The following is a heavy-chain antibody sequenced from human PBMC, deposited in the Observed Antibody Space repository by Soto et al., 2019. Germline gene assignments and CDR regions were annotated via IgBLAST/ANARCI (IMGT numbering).Heavy chain of an antibody. J-gene: IGHJ4*02. CDR1: GYTFTHYY. CDR2: INPASTST. D-gene: IGHD6-13*01. CDR3: ARDLAAGDH. V-gene: IGHV1-46*01. Sequence: QVQLVQSGAEVKKSGASVKVSCRTSGYTFTHYYVHWVRQAPGQGLEWLGIINPASTSTNYAQEFQGRVTLTMDTSTTTVYMELSGLRTEDTAIFYCARDLAAGDHWGQGTLVTVSS.